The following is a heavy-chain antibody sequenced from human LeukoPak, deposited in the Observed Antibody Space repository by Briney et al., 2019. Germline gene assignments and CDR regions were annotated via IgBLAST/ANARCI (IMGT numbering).Heavy chain of an antibody. CDR2: ISAYNGNT. V-gene: IGHV1-18*01. Sequence: EASVKVSCKASGYTFTSYGISWVRQAPGQGPEWMGWISAYNGNTNYAQKLQGRVTMTTDTSTSTAYMELSSLRSDDTAVYYCARDPRPYWYFDLWGRGTLVTVSS. CDR3: ARDPRPYWYFDL. J-gene: IGHJ2*01. CDR1: GYTFTSYG.